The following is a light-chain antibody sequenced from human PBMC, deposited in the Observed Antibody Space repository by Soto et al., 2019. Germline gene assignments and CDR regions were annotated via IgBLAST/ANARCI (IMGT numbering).Light chain of an antibody. Sequence: DIPMTQSTSTLSASVGDRITITCRASQSISLWLAWYQQKPGKVPKLLIYKASTLESGVPSRFSGSGSGTEFTLTISSLQPDDFATYYCQHWTFGQGTKVDNK. CDR2: KAS. J-gene: IGKJ1*01. V-gene: IGKV1-5*03. CDR1: QSISLW. CDR3: QHWT.